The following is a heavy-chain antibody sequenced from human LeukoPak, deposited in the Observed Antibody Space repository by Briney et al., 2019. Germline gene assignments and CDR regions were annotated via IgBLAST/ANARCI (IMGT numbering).Heavy chain of an antibody. CDR2: IWNSGNT. CDR1: GDSISSRTYY. Sequence: SQTLSLTCSVSGDSISSRTYYWTWIRQHPEKGLEWIRYIWNSGNTNYNPSLKSRVTISVDTSKNQFSLKLTSVTAADTALYYCASDVSSAFPNRFDPWGQGILVIVSS. J-gene: IGHJ5*02. CDR3: ASDVSSAFPNRFDP. D-gene: IGHD6-6*01. V-gene: IGHV4-31*03.